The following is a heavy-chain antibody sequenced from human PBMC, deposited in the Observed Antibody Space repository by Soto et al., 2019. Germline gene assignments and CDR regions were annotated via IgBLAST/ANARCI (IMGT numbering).Heavy chain of an antibody. CDR3: GRDGNCITTSCYGNGVDP. J-gene: IGHJ5*02. Sequence: EVQLVESGGGLVQPGGSLRLSCAASGFTFSTYWMHWIRQVPGKGLEWVSRINSDASHTYYAHSVKGRFTISRDNAKNTLHLELNSLRAEATALHYCGRDGNCITTSCYGNGVDPWGQGELVTVSS. CDR1: GFTFSTYW. V-gene: IGHV3-74*01. CDR2: INSDASHT. D-gene: IGHD2-2*01.